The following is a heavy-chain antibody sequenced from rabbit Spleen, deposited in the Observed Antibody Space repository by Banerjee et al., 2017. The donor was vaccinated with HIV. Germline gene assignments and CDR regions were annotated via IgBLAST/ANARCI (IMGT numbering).Heavy chain of an antibody. CDR2: IDAGSSGFT. V-gene: IGHV1S40*01. CDR1: GVSFSSSSY. Sequence: QELVESAGGLVKPGASLTLTCTASGVSFSSSSYMCWVRQAPGKGLEWIACIDAGSSGFTYFATWAKGRFTCSKTSSTTVTLQMTRLTAADTATYFCARDTGTSFSTYGMDLWGQGTLVTVS. J-gene: IGHJ6*01. CDR3: ARDTGTSFSTYGMDL. D-gene: IGHD8-1*01.